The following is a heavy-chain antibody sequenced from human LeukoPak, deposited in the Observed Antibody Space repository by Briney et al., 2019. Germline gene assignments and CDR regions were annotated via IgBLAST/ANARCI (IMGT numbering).Heavy chain of an antibody. CDR1: GFTFSSYG. J-gene: IGHJ4*02. CDR3: AKPPEVGATVGYFDY. Sequence: QTARCLRLSCAASGFTFSSYGMHCVRQAPGKGLEWVALISFDGSNQYYADSVKGRFTISRDNSKNTLYLQMNSLRAEDTAVYYCAKPPEVGATVGYFDYWGQGTLVTVSS. V-gene: IGHV3-30*18. D-gene: IGHD1-26*01. CDR2: ISFDGSNQ.